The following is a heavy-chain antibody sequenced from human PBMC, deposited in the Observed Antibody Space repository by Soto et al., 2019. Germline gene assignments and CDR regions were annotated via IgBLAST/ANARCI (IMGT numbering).Heavy chain of an antibody. J-gene: IGHJ4*02. CDR2: IQHDGRTT. CDR3: ATAEVDY. V-gene: IGHV3-30*04. CDR1: GFDFSGYS. Sequence: GGSLRLSCAASGFDFSGYSMHWVRQAPGKGLDWVAVIQHDGRTTNYADSVKGRFTVSRDNAKNTLYLQMNSLRAEDTAVYYCATAEVDYWGPGTLVTVSS.